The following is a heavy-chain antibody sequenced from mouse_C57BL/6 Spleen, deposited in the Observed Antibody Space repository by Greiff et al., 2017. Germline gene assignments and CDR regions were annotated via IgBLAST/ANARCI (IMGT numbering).Heavy chain of an antibody. CDR3: ARNRGGDY. CDR1: GYAFSSSW. CDR2: IYPGDGAT. Sequence: VQLQESGPELVKPGASVTISCKASGYAFSSSWMNWVKQRPGKGLEWIGRIYPGDGATNYNGKFKGKATLTADKSSSTAYMQLSSLTSEDSAVYFCARNRGGDYWGKGTTLTVSS. J-gene: IGHJ2*01. V-gene: IGHV1-82*01.